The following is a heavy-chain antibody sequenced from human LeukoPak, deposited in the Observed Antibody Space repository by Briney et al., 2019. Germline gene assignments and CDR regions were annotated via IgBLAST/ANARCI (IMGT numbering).Heavy chain of an antibody. Sequence: SQTLSLTCAISGDSVSSNIAVWNWIRQSPSRGLEWLGRTYYRSKWYNDYAVSVKSRIIINPGTSKNQFSLHLNSVTPEDTAVYYCASGYSGYDYYFDYWGQGTLVTVSS. D-gene: IGHD5-12*01. V-gene: IGHV6-1*01. CDR2: TYYRSKWYN. CDR3: ASGYSGYDYYFDY. CDR1: GDSVSSNIAV. J-gene: IGHJ4*02.